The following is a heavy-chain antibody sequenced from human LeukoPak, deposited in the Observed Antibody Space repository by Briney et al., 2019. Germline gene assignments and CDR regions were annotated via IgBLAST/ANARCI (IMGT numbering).Heavy chain of an antibody. CDR2: ISVGAEYI. J-gene: IGHJ4*02. Sequence: GGSLRLSCAASGFTFSNFAMSWVRQAPGKGLEWVSTISVGAEYIFYADSVKGRFTISRDDSNNALYLQMHSLRAEDTALYYCASGPPFLKYFEYWGQGTLVTVSS. CDR1: GFTFSNFA. D-gene: IGHD3-3*01. CDR3: ASGPPFLKYFEY. V-gene: IGHV3-23*01.